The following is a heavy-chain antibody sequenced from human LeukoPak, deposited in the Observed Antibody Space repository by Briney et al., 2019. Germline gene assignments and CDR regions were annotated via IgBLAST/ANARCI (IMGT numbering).Heavy chain of an antibody. CDR1: GGSISSSTYY. D-gene: IGHD6-19*01. CDR2: YTGST. V-gene: IGHV4-39*01. Sequence: SETLSLTCTVSGGSISSSTYYWGWIRQPPGKGLEWIGSYTGSTDYNPSLKSRVAISVDASKSQISLRLSSVTAADTAVYYCARHGPTRKQWLVGYYFDYWGQGTLVAVSS. J-gene: IGHJ4*02. CDR3: ARHGPTRKQWLVGYYFDY.